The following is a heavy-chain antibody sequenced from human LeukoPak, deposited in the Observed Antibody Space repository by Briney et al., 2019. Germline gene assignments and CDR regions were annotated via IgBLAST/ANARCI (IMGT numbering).Heavy chain of an antibody. D-gene: IGHD6-19*01. CDR1: GFSVSSNY. Sequence: GGSLRLSCAASGFSVSSNYMSWVRQAPGKGLEWISVIYSGGSTYYVDSVKGRFTISRGNSKNTLYLQMNSLRAEDTGVYYCARGVALHSDGWTPPVYWGQGTLVTVSS. J-gene: IGHJ4*02. CDR2: IYSGGST. V-gene: IGHV3-66*01. CDR3: ARGVALHSDGWTPPVY.